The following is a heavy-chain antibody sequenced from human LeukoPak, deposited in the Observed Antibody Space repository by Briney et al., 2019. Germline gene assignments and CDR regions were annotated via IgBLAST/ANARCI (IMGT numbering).Heavy chain of an antibody. J-gene: IGHJ4*02. Sequence: PGGSLRLSCAASGFTFSPSWLHGVRQAPGKGLVWVSRIHNDGGDTNYADSVKGRFTISRDNAKNMLYLQMNSLRDEDTAVYYCASTARQSYFDYWGQGILVTVSS. CDR2: IHNDGGDT. V-gene: IGHV3-74*01. CDR1: GFTFSPSW. CDR3: ASTARQSYFDY.